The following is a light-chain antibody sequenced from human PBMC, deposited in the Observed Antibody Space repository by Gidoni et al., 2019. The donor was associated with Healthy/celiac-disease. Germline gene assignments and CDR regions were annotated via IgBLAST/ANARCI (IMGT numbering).Light chain of an antibody. CDR1: SANIGSNT. Sequence: QSVLAPPPSPSGTPWLRVTISCSGSSANIGSNTVNWYQQLPGTAPKLLIYSNNQRPSGVPDRFSGSKSGTSASLAISELQSEDEADYYCAAWDDSLNGPVFGGGTKLTVL. CDR2: SNN. J-gene: IGLJ3*02. CDR3: AAWDDSLNGPV. V-gene: IGLV1-44*01.